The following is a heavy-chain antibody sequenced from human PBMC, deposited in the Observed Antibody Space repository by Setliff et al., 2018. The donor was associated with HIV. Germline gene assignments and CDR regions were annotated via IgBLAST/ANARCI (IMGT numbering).Heavy chain of an antibody. D-gene: IGHD1-1*01. CDR2: INPNSGGT. J-gene: IGHJ6*03. Sequence: ASVKVSCKASGYSFTGYHVNWVRQAPGQGLEWMGRINPNSGGTNYEQKFQGRVTMTWDTSISTAYMELSRLTSYDTAVYFCARDSRCTTGDYYYYNYMDVWGKGTTVTVSS. CDR1: GYSFTGYH. CDR3: ARDSRCTTGDYYYYNYMDV. V-gene: IGHV1-2*06.